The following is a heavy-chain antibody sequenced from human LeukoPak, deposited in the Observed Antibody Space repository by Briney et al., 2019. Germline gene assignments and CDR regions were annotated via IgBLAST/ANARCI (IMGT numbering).Heavy chain of an antibody. CDR2: INSGGSST. D-gene: IGHD1-26*01. CDR3: ARDPRGATPTYFDY. J-gene: IGHJ4*02. V-gene: IGHV3-74*01. CDR1: GFTFSSYW. Sequence: GGSLRLSCAASGFTFSSYWMHWVRQAPGKGLVWVSRINSGGSSTNYADSVKGRFTISRDNAKNTLYLQMNSLRAEDTAVYYCARDPRGATPTYFDYWGQGTLVTVSS.